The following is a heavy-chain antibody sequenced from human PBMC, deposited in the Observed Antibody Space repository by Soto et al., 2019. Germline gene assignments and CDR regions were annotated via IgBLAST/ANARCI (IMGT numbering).Heavy chain of an antibody. CDR2: LNPNSGHT. CDR1: GYSFTSYD. Sequence: QVQLVQSGAGAKKPGASVKVSCKASGYSFTSYDINWVRQATGQGLEWMGWLNPNSGHTGYAQKFQGRVTMTRNTSISTAYMELSSLRSEDTAVYYCARFDSSGLFINWGQGTLVTVSS. CDR3: ARFDSSGLFIN. D-gene: IGHD6-19*01. V-gene: IGHV1-8*01. J-gene: IGHJ4*02.